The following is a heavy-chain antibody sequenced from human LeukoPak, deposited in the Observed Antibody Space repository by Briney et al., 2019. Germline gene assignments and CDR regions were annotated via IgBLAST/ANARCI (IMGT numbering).Heavy chain of an antibody. CDR1: GFTFSSYS. J-gene: IGHJ4*02. Sequence: PGGSPRLSCAASGFTFSSYSMNWVRQAPGKGLEWVSYISSSSSTIYYADSVKGRFTISRDNAKNSLYLQMNSLRAEDTAVYYCARDLGIDYGSVDNWGQGTLVTVSS. CDR3: ARDLGIDYGSVDN. CDR2: ISSSSSTI. V-gene: IGHV3-48*04. D-gene: IGHD3-10*01.